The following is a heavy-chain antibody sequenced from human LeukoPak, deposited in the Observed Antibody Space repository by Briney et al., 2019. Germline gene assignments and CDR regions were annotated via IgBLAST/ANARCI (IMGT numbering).Heavy chain of an antibody. CDR2: IYYSGST. Sequence: SETLSLTCTVSGGSISSYYWSWIRQPPGKGLEWIGYIYYSGSTNYNPSLKSRVTISVDTSKNQFSLRLSSGTAADTAVYYCARTGGGDYYDSSGYYDYFDYWGQGTLVTVSS. CDR1: GGSISSYY. V-gene: IGHV4-59*08. CDR3: ARTGGGDYYDSSGYYDYFDY. J-gene: IGHJ4*02. D-gene: IGHD3-22*01.